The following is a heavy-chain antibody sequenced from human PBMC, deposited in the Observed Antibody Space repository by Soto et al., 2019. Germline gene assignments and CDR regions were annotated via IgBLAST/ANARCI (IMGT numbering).Heavy chain of an antibody. CDR1: GLTFSNYA. CDR2: MSGSSSTT. CDR3: AKNQERELPRVIDF. D-gene: IGHD1-7*01. J-gene: IGHJ4*02. Sequence: GWSLRLSCSTSGLTFSNYAMRWVRQAPGGGLEWVSSMSGSSSTTYYADSVRGRFTISRDRSKNTLYLQMSSLRAEDTALYYCAKNQERELPRVIDFWGQGTLVTVSS. V-gene: IGHV3-23*01.